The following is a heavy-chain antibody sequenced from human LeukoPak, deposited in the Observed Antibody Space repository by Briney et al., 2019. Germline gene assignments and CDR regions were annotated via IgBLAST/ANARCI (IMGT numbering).Heavy chain of an antibody. Sequence: GASVKVSCKASGYTFTGYYMHWVRQAPGQGLEWMGWINPNSGGTNYAQKFQGRVTMTSDTSISTAYMELSRLRSDDTAVYYCAVVLLWFGELYGERYDWGQGTLVTVSS. D-gene: IGHD3-10*01. CDR2: INPNSGGT. V-gene: IGHV1-2*02. CDR3: AVVLLWFGELYGERYD. CDR1: GYTFTGYY. J-gene: IGHJ4*02.